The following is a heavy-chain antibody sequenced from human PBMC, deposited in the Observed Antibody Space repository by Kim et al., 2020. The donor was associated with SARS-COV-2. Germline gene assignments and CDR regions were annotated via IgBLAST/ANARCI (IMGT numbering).Heavy chain of an antibody. CDR3: SRGFLRYCFV. D-gene: IGHD2-21*02. V-gene: IGHV4-59*01. CDR1: GCSISSYY. J-gene: IGHJ2*01. CDR2: IYYSGSN. Sequence: SETLSLTCTVSGCSISSYYWSWIRQPPGKGLEWIGYIYYSGSNNYNPSPKSRGTISVDTSKNQTSLMLSYGTAADTAAYYWSRGFLRYCFVWGRGTLGTV.